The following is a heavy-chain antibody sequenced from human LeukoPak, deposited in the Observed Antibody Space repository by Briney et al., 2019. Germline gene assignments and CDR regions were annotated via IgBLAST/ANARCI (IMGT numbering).Heavy chain of an antibody. D-gene: IGHD6-19*01. CDR1: GFTFSNYA. J-gene: IGHJ4*02. CDR3: ARDLFRYSSGWSSFDY. V-gene: IGHV3-23*01. CDR2: VTGSGDST. Sequence: PGGSLRLSCAASGFTFSNYAMSWVRQAPGKGLEWVSTVTGSGDSTSYADSVKGRFTISRDNSKNTLDLQMNSLRAEDTAVYYCARDLFRYSSGWSSFDYWGQGTLVTVSS.